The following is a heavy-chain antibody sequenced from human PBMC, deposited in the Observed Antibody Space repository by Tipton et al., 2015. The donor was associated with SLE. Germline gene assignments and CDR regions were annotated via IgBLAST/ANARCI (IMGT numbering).Heavy chain of an antibody. CDR2: IWYDGSNK. CDR3: ANRLGDRGPIDY. D-gene: IGHD3-10*01. Sequence: QLVQSGGGVVQPGRSLRLSCAASGFTFSTYGMHWVRQAPGKGLEWVAVIWYDGSNKYYADSVKGRFTISRDNSKNTLYLQMNSLRAEDTAVYYCANRLGDRGPIDYWGQGTLVTVSS. J-gene: IGHJ4*02. V-gene: IGHV3-33*08. CDR1: GFTFSTYG.